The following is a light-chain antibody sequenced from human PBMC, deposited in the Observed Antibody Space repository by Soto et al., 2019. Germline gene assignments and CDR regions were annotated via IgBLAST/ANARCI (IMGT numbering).Light chain of an antibody. CDR1: SSDVGGYNY. Sequence: QSALTQPASVSGSPGQSITISCTGTSSDVGGYNYVSWYQQHPGKAPKLMIYGVINRPSGVSTRFSGSKSGNTASLTISELQAEDEADYYCSSYTSSSTLEYVFGSGTKV. V-gene: IGLV2-14*01. CDR3: SSYTSSSTLEYV. CDR2: GVI. J-gene: IGLJ1*01.